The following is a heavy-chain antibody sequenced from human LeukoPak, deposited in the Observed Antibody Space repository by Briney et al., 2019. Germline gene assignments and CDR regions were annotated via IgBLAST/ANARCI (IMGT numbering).Heavy chain of an antibody. CDR3: ARLWKAGLYNFDY. J-gene: IGHJ4*02. Sequence: SETLSLTCTVSGGSINSYYWSWIRQPPGKGLECIGYIHYTGSTNYNPSLKSRVTISVDTSKNQFSLKLSSVTAADTAVYYCARLWKAGLYNFDYWGQGTLVTVSS. V-gene: IGHV4-59*12. CDR1: GGSINSYY. CDR2: IHYTGST. D-gene: IGHD1-1*01.